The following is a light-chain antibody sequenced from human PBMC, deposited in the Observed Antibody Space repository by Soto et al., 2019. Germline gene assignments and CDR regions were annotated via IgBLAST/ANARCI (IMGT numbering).Light chain of an antibody. CDR1: SSVVGSYNL. Sequence: QSALTQPASVSGSPGQSITISCTGTSSVVGSYNLVSWYQQHPGKAPKLMIYEGSKRPSGVSNRFSGSKSGNTASLTISGLQAEDEADYYCCSYAGSILYVFGTGTKVTV. CDR3: CSYAGSILYV. V-gene: IGLV2-23*01. J-gene: IGLJ1*01. CDR2: EGS.